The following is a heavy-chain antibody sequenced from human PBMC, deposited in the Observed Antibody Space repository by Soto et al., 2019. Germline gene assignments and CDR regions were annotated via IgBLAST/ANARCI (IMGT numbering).Heavy chain of an antibody. D-gene: IGHD2-8*02. CDR2: IIPIVGLT. CDR1: GGSLSSYP. J-gene: IGHJ6*03. Sequence: QVQLLQSGSEVKKPGSSVKVSCRASGGSLSSYPVTWVRQAPGQGLEWMGRIIPIVGLTNYAQKFQGRVTITADKSTSTAYMELSILRSDYTAVYCCTRPTGGHDAGRNDMDGWGRGTTVIVSS. V-gene: IGHV1-69*02. CDR3: TRPTGGHDAGRNDMDG.